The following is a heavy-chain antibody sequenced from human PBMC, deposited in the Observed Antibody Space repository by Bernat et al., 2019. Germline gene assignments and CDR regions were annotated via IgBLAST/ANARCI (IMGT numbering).Heavy chain of an antibody. Sequence: EVQLVESGGGLVQPGRSLRLSCTASGFTFGDYAMSWVRQAPGKGLEWVGFIRSKAYGVTTEYAASVKGRFTISRDDSKSIAYLQMNSLKTEDTAVYYCNREDVLDPWGQGTLVTVSS. D-gene: IGHD5-24*01. J-gene: IGHJ5*02. CDR2: IRSKAYGVTT. CDR3: NREDVLDP. V-gene: IGHV3-49*04. CDR1: GFTFGDYA.